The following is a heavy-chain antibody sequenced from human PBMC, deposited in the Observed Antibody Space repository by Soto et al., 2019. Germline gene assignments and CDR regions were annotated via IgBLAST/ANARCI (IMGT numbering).Heavy chain of an antibody. CDR1: GFTLSNAW. D-gene: IGHD3-16*01. V-gene: IGHV3-15*01. CDR3: STIRGEGWATRSTGL. J-gene: IGHJ4*02. CDR2: IKSKTDGGTT. Sequence: EVQLVESGGGLVKPGGSLRLSCAASGFTLSNAWMHWVRQAPGKGLEWVGRIKSKTDGGTTDSAAPVKGRFTISRDDSKNTLYLQMNSLKTEDTAMYYCSTIRGEGWATRSTGLWGQGTLVTVSS.